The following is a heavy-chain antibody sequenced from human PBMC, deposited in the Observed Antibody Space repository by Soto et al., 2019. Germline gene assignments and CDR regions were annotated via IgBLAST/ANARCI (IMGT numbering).Heavy chain of an antibody. Sequence: PGESLKISCKGSGYSFTSYWISWVRQMPGKGLEWMGRIDPSDSYTNYSPSFQGHVTISADKSISTAYLQWSSLKASDTAMYYCASSGYGSGSYYNWGRGIDPWGQGTLVTVS. CDR3: ASSGYGSGSYYNWGRGIDP. V-gene: IGHV5-10-1*01. J-gene: IGHJ5*02. CDR2: IDPSDSYT. CDR1: GYSFTSYW. D-gene: IGHD3-10*01.